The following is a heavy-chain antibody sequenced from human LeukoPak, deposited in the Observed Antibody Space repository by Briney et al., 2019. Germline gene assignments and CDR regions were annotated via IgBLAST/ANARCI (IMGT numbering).Heavy chain of an antibody. V-gene: IGHV4-59*01. CDR2: IYYTGSA. CDR1: GGSITSYY. Sequence: SETLSPTCTVSGGSITSYYWSWIRQPPGQGQGWIGYIYYTGSATSNPSPHSRVTISVSTSKNQFSPQLSSVTAADTAVYYCARVPAYFYGDYWFDPWGQGTLVTVSS. D-gene: IGHD4-17*01. J-gene: IGHJ5*02. CDR3: ARVPAYFYGDYWFDP.